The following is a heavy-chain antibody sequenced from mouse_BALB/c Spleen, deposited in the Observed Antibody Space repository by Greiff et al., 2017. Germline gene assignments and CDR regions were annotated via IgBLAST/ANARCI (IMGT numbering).Heavy chain of an antibody. CDR3: ARAPITTAFDWYFDV. D-gene: IGHD1-2*01. V-gene: IGHV3-2*02. CDR2: ISYSGST. Sequence: EVKLQESGPGLVKPSQSLSLTCTVTGYSITSDYAWNWIRQFPGNKLEWMGYISYSGSTSYNPSLKSRISITRDTSKNQFFLQLNSVTTEDTATYYCARAPITTAFDWYFDVWGAGTTVTVSS. J-gene: IGHJ1*01. CDR1: GYSITSDYA.